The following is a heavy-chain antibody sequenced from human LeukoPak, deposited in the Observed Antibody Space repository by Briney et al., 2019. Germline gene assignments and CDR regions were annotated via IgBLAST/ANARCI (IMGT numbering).Heavy chain of an antibody. J-gene: IGHJ4*02. D-gene: IGHD2-2*01. CDR3: ARENIVLLPAAINSFDY. Sequence: SETLSLTCTVSGGSISSYYWSWIRQPAGKRLEWIGRIYTSGNTNYNPSLKSRVTMSVDTSKNQFSLKLSSVTAADTAVYYCARENIVLLPAAINSFDYWGQGTLVTVSS. CDR1: GGSISSYY. CDR2: IYTSGNT. V-gene: IGHV4-4*07.